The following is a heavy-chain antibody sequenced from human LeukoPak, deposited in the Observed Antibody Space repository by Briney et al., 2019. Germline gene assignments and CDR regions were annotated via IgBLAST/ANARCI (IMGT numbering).Heavy chain of an antibody. V-gene: IGHV3-9*01. D-gene: IGHD6-19*01. Sequence: PGGSLRLSCAASGFTFDDYAMHWVPQAPGKGLEWVSGISWNSGRIGYADSVKGRFTISRDNAKNSLYLQMNSLRAEDTALYYCAKGGYSSGWISYYFDYWGQGTLVTVSS. J-gene: IGHJ4*02. CDR2: ISWNSGRI. CDR1: GFTFDDYA. CDR3: AKGGYSSGWISYYFDY.